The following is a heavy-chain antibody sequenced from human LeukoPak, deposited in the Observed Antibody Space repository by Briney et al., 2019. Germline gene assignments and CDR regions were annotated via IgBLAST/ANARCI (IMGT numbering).Heavy chain of an antibody. Sequence: GASVKVSCKASGYTFTGYYMHWVRQAPGQGLEWMGWINPNSGGTNYAQKFQGRVTMTRDTSISTAYMELSRLRSDDTAVYYCARHQQWLDKPTTTTTVGGMDVWGQGTTVTVSS. CDR2: INPNSGGT. CDR1: GYTFTGYY. CDR3: ARHQQWLDKPTTTTTVGGMDV. D-gene: IGHD6-19*01. J-gene: IGHJ6*02. V-gene: IGHV1-2*02.